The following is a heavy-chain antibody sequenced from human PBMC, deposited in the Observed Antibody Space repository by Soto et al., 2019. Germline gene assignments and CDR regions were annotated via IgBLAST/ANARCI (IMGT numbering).Heavy chain of an antibody. Sequence: GGSLRLSCAASGFTFSSSWMHWVRQAPGKGLVWVSRVSGDGSSTNYADSVKGRFTISRDNAKNTLYLQMNSLRAEAAAVYYCARGISVATDEKDDWVQGTPITGSS. CDR2: VSGDGSST. V-gene: IGHV3-74*01. J-gene: IGHJ4*02. CDR3: ARGISVATDEKDD. CDR1: GFTFSSSW. D-gene: IGHD5-12*01.